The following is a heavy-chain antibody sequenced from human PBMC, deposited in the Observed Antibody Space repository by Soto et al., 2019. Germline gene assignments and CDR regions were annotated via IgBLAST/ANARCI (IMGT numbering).Heavy chain of an antibody. CDR1: GFTFNIYS. Sequence: GGSLRLSCAASGFTFNIYSINWVRQAPGKGLEWVSYIGVSSNTIYYADSVKGRFTISRDNAKSSVYLQMNSLRAEDTAVYYCARDQARKFDFWGQGTLVPVSS. CDR2: IGVSSNTI. V-gene: IGHV3-48*01. J-gene: IGHJ4*02. D-gene: IGHD5-12*01. CDR3: ARDQARKFDF.